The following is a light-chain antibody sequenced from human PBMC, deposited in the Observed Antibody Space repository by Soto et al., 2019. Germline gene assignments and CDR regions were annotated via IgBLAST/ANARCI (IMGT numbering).Light chain of an antibody. CDR3: SSFAGINAYVL. J-gene: IGLJ2*01. Sequence: QSALTQAPSASGSPGQSVTISCTGTSSDVGGYDYVSWYQRHPGKAPKLLIYEVSKRPSGVPDRFSGSKSGNTASLTVSGLHADDEADYYCSSFAGINAYVLFGGGTQLTVL. CDR2: EVS. CDR1: SSDVGGYDY. V-gene: IGLV2-8*01.